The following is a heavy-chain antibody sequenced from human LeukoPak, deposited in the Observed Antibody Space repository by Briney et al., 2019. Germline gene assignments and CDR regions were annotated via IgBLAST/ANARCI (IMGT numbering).Heavy chain of an antibody. Sequence: SQTLSLTCTVSGGSISSYYWSWIRQPPGKGLEWIGYIYYSGSTNYNPSLKSRVTISVDTSKNQFSLKLSSVTAADTAVYYCARGSGGDSYYYYYHGMDVWGQGTTVTVSS. CDR1: GGSISSYY. CDR3: ARGSGGDSYYYYYHGMDV. V-gene: IGHV4-59*01. CDR2: IYYSGST. D-gene: IGHD3-10*01. J-gene: IGHJ6*02.